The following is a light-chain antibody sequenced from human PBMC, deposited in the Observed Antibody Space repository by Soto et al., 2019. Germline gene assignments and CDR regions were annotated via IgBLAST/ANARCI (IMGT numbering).Light chain of an antibody. J-gene: IGLJ3*02. Sequence: QSALTQPPSASGSPGQSVTISCSGTSSDIGDYDYVSWYQQHPGKVPKLIISEVNMRPSGVPDRFSASKSGNTASLTVSGLQAEDEADYYCSSYTSTNTRVFGGGTKLTVL. CDR3: SSYTSTNTRV. V-gene: IGLV2-8*01. CDR2: EVN. CDR1: SSDIGDYDY.